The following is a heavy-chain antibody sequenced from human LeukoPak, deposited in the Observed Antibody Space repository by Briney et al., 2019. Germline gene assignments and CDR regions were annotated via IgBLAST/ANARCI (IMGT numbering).Heavy chain of an antibody. V-gene: IGHV3-23*01. D-gene: IGHD4-17*01. J-gene: IGHJ6*02. CDR1: GFTFSSYA. CDR2: MSGSGGSP. CDR3: ARVRYGELDV. Sequence: GESLRLSCAASGFTFSSYAMSWVRQAPGKGLEWVSSMSGSGGSPYYADSVKGRFTISRDDSKNTLYLQMNSLRAEDTAVYYCARVRYGELDVWGQGTTVTVSS.